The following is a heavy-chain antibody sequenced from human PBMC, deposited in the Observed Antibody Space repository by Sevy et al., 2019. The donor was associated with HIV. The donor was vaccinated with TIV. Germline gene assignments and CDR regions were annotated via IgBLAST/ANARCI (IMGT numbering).Heavy chain of an antibody. Sequence: SETLSLTCTVSGGSINSDHWNWIRQPPGKGLEWIGYVYYTGGTNYNPSLKNRVTISVDRTKNQFSLKLTSVTAADTAVCYCATWNDFDIWGQGTMVTVSS. CDR2: VYYTGGT. V-gene: IGHV4-59*08. J-gene: IGHJ3*02. CDR1: GGSINSDH. D-gene: IGHD1-1*01. CDR3: ATWNDFDI.